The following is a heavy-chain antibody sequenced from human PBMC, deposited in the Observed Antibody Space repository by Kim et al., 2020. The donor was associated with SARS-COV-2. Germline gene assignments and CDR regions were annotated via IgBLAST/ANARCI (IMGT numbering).Heavy chain of an antibody. V-gene: IGHV3-23*01. CDR3: AKDPEGSGSYYKDYGMDV. Sequence: GGSLRLSCAASGFTFSSYAMSWVRQAPGKGLEWVSAISGSGGSTYYADSVKGRFTISRDNSKNTLYLQMNSLRAEDTAVYYCAKDPEGSGSYYKDYGMDVWGQGTTVTVSS. J-gene: IGHJ6*02. D-gene: IGHD3-10*01. CDR2: ISGSGGST. CDR1: GFTFSSYA.